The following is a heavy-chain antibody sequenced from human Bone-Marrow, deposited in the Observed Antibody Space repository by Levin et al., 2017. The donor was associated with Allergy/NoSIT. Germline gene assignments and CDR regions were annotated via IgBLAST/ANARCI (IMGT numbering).Heavy chain of an antibody. CDR1: GFTFSNYV. V-gene: IGHV3-23*01. CDR3: AKTKSHLDYYGSGSYDY. D-gene: IGHD3-10*01. CDR2: MSSSGSRT. Sequence: PGGSLRLSCAASGFTFSNYVMNWVRQAPGKGLEWVSGMSSSGSRTYYADSVKCRFTISRDNSKNTLYLQMNSLRAEDTAVYYCAKTKSHLDYYGSGSYDYWGQGTLVTVSS. J-gene: IGHJ4*02.